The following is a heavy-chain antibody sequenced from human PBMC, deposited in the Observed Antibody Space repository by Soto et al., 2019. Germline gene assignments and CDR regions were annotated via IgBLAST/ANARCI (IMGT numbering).Heavy chain of an antibody. Sequence: EVQLVESGGGLIQPGGSLRLSCAASGFTVSSNYMSWVRQAPGKGLEWVSVIYSGGSTYYADSVKGRFTISRDNSKNTLYLQMNSLRAEDTAVYYCARARDDSSGYGPEDDAFDIWGQGTMVTVSS. CDR1: GFTVSSNY. J-gene: IGHJ3*02. CDR2: IYSGGST. CDR3: ARARDDSSGYGPEDDAFDI. D-gene: IGHD3-22*01. V-gene: IGHV3-53*01.